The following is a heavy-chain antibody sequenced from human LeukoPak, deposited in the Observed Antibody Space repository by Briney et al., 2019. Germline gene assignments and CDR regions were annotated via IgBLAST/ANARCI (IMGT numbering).Heavy chain of an antibody. CDR1: GFSFSGYS. CDR3: ARFNSGYDILTGYSPDAFDI. J-gene: IGHJ3*02. Sequence: GGSLRLSCAASGFSFSGYSMHWVRQAPGKGLEWLSYISSSSSMIYYADSVKGRFTISRDNAKNSLYLQMNSLRAEDTAVYYCARFNSGYDILTGYSPDAFDIWGQGTMVTVSS. V-gene: IGHV3-48*04. CDR2: ISSSSSMI. D-gene: IGHD3-9*01.